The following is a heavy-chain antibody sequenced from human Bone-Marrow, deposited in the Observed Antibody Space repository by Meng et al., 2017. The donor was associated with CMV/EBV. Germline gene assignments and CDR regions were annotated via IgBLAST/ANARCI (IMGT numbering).Heavy chain of an antibody. CDR3: AKAVLATCSGVFCYHFDY. CDR1: GFTFTRHD. D-gene: IGHD2-15*01. Sequence: GESLKISCAASGFTFTRHDMHWVRQAPGKGLEWVSAISGSGGSTYYADSVRGRFTISRDNSKNTLSLQMNSLRAEDTAIYYCAKAVLATCSGVFCYHFDYWGQGTLVTVSS. J-gene: IGHJ4*02. CDR2: ISGSGGST. V-gene: IGHV3-23*01.